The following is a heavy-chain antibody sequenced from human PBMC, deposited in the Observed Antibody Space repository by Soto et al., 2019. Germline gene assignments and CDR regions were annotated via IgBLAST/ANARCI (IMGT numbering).Heavy chain of an antibody. V-gene: IGHV4-34*01. J-gene: IGHJ5*02. D-gene: IGHD3-3*01. CDR2: INHTGGT. CDR3: ATRITVFGLLIPPFDP. Sequence: SETLSLTCAVYGGSVNGYYWNWIRQPPGKGLEWIGEINHTGGTHYNPTLKSRVTMSVDTSKNQFSLGLSSVTAADTAIYYCATRITVFGLLIPPFDPWGQGTQVTVSS. CDR1: GGSVNGYY.